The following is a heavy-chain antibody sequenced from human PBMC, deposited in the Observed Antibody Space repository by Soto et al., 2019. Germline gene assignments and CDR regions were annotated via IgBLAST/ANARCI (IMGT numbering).Heavy chain of an antibody. J-gene: IGHJ4*02. CDR2: INWNGGST. Sequence: PGGSLRLSCAASGFSFSTYGMSWVRQAPGKGLEWVSGINWNGGSTGYADSVKGRFTISRDNAKNSLYLQMNSLRAEDTALYYCARDMGGSGSSNPKYFDYWGQGTLVTVSS. CDR1: GFSFSTYG. CDR3: ARDMGGSGSSNPKYFDY. D-gene: IGHD3-10*01. V-gene: IGHV3-20*04.